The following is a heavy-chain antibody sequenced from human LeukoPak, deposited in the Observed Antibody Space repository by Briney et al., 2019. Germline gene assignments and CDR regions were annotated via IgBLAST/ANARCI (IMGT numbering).Heavy chain of an antibody. D-gene: IGHD6-19*01. CDR1: GGSISSYY. V-gene: IGHV4-59*12. J-gene: IGHJ4*02. CDR2: IYYSGST. Sequence: SETLSLTCTVSGGSISSYYWSWIRQPPGKGLEWIGYIYYSGSTRYNPSLKSRVTVSVDTSKNQFSLKLSSVTAADTAVYYCAREPSAYSSGWSEVPYGDYWGQGTLVTVSS. CDR3: AREPSAYSSGWSEVPYGDY.